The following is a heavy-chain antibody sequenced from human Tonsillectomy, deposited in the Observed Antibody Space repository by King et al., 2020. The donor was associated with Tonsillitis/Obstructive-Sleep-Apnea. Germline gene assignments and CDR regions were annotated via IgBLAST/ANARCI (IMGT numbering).Heavy chain of an antibody. Sequence: QLVQSGDEVKKPGSSVKVSCKASGGIFSSYAISWVRQAPGQGLEWMGGSIPIFGTANYAQKFQGRVTITADESTSTAYMELSSLRFEDTAVYYCARQEVVPRSYYYQYMDVWGKGTTVTVSS. CDR3: ARQEVVPRSYYYQYMDV. CDR2: SIPIFGTA. CDR1: GGIFSSYA. V-gene: IGHV1-69*01. D-gene: IGHD2-2*01. J-gene: IGHJ6*03.